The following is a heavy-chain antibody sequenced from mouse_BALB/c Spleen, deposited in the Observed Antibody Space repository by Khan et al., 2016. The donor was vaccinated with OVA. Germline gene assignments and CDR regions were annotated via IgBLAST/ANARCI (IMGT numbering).Heavy chain of an antibody. Sequence: EVQRVESGGDVVKPGGSLKLSCAASGFTFRTYGMSWVRQTPDKRLEWVATVSTGGHYTYYSDTVKGRFTISRDNAKNPLYLQMSSMGSEDTAMFYCSRLAYYYDSEGFAYWGQGTLVTVSA. J-gene: IGHJ3*01. CDR1: GFTFRTYG. CDR3: SRLAYYYDSEGFAY. CDR2: VSTGGHYT. D-gene: IGHD1-1*01. V-gene: IGHV5-6*01.